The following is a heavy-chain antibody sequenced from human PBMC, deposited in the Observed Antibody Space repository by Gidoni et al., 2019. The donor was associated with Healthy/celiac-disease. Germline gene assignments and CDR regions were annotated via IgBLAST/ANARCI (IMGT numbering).Heavy chain of an antibody. CDR1: GFTFSSYG. CDR3: AKGRWLRLVAFGGFDY. J-gene: IGHJ4*02. Sequence: QVQLVESGGGVVQPGRSLRLSCAASGFTFSSYGMHWVRQAPGKGLEWVAVISYDGSNKYYADSVKGRFTISRDNSKNTLYLQMNSLRAEDTAVYYCAKGRWLRLVAFGGFDYWGQGTLVTVSS. V-gene: IGHV3-30*18. D-gene: IGHD5-12*01. CDR2: ISYDGSNK.